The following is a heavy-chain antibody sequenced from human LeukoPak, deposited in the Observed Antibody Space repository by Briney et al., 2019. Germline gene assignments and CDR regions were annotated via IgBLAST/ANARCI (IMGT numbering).Heavy chain of an antibody. CDR3: ARDSPKQWLVTDAFDI. Sequence: GGSLRLSCAASGFTFSSYSMNWVRQAPGKGLEWVSYISSSSSTIYYADSVKGRFTISRDNAKNSLYLQMNSLRAEDTAVYYCARDSPKQWLVTDAFDIWGQGTVVTVSS. J-gene: IGHJ3*02. CDR1: GFTFSSYS. CDR2: ISSSSSTI. D-gene: IGHD6-19*01. V-gene: IGHV3-48*01.